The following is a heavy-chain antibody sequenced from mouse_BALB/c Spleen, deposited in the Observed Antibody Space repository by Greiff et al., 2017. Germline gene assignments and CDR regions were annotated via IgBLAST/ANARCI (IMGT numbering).Heavy chain of an antibody. Sequence: EVQLQQSGPELVKPGASVKMSCKASGYTFTSYVMHWVKQKPGQGLEWIGYINPYNDGTKYNEKFKGKATLTSDKSSSTAYMELSSLTSEDSAVYYCAREGGSAWFAYWGQGTLVTVSA. J-gene: IGHJ3*01. CDR2: INPYNDGT. V-gene: IGHV1-14*01. CDR3: AREGGSAWFAY. CDR1: GYTFTSYV.